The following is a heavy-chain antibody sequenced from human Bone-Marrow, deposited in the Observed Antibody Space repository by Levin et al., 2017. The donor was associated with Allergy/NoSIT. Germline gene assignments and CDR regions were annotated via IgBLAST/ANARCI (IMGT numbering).Heavy chain of an antibody. V-gene: IGHV3-23*01. Sequence: GGSLRLSCAASGFTFSSYAMSWVRQAPGKGLEWVSTISGSGGSTYYADSVKGRFTISRDNSKNTLYLQMNSLRAEDTAVYYCARYTQTGEEGYWGQGTLVTVSS. CDR1: GFTFSSYA. D-gene: IGHD7-27*01. J-gene: IGHJ4*02. CDR2: ISGSGGST. CDR3: ARYTQTGEEGY.